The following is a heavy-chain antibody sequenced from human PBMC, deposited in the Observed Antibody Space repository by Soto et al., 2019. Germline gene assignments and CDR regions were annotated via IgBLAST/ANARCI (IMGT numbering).Heavy chain of an antibody. J-gene: IGHJ4*02. CDR3: AKDSTVAATDYFDA. Sequence: GGSLRLSCAASGFTFSNYAMTWVRQASGKGLEWVSAVSGSGGSLYYADSVMGRFTVSRDNSKNTVYLQMNSLRAEDTAVYYCAKDSTVAATDYFDAWGQGTLVTVSS. D-gene: IGHD2-15*01. V-gene: IGHV3-23*01. CDR2: VSGSGGSL. CDR1: GFTFSNYA.